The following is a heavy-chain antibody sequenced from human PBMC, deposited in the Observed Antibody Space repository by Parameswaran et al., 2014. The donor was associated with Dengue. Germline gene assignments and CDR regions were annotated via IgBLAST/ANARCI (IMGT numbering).Heavy chain of an antibody. J-gene: IGHJ6*03. V-gene: IGHV3-21*01. CDR3: AVDKYYYDSSGYGDYYYYMDV. CDR2: ISSSSSYI. D-gene: IGHD3-22*01. Sequence: VRQAPGKGLEWVSSISSSSSYIYYADSVKGRFTISRDNAKNSLYLQMNSLRAEDTAVYYCAVDKYYYDSSGYGDYYYYMDVWGQGTTVTVSS.